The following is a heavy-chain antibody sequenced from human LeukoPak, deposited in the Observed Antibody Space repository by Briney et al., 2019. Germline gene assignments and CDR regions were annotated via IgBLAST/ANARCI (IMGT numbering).Heavy chain of an antibody. J-gene: IGHJ4*02. CDR2: INWNGGST. V-gene: IGHV3-20*04. CDR1: GFTFDDYG. CDR3: ARGTLKAAATDFDY. Sequence: VGSLRLSCAASGFTFDDYGTSWVRQAPGKGLEWVSGINWNGGSTGYADSVKGRFTISRDNAKNSLYLQMNSLRAEDTALYYCARGTLKAAATDFDYWGQGTLVTVSS. D-gene: IGHD6-13*01.